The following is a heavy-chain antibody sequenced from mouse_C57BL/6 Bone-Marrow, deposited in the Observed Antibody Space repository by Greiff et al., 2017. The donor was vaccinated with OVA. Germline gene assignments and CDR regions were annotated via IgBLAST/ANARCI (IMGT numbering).Heavy chain of an antibody. D-gene: IGHD1-1*01. Sequence: EVQLQQSGAELVKPGASVKLSCTASGFNIKDYYMHWVKQRPEQGLEWIGWIDPENGDTEYASKFQGKATITADTSSNTAYLQLSSLTSEDTAVYYCTTRGGSSYGRIMDYWGQGTSVTVSS. CDR2: IDPENGDT. V-gene: IGHV14-4*01. CDR1: GFNIKDYY. CDR3: TTRGGSSYGRIMDY. J-gene: IGHJ4*01.